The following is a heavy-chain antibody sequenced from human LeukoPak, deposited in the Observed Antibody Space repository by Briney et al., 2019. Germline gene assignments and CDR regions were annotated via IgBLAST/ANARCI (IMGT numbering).Heavy chain of an antibody. CDR2: ISYDGSNK. CDR3: AREGLNDFWSGYYIRSDAYGMDV. CDR1: GFTFSSYA. J-gene: IGHJ6*02. Sequence: GGSLRLSCAASGFTFSSYAMHWVRQAPGKGLEWVAVISYDGSNKYYADSVKGRFTISRDNAKNSLYLQMNSLRAEDTAVYYCAREGLNDFWSGYYIRSDAYGMDVWGQGTTVTVSS. V-gene: IGHV3-30-3*01. D-gene: IGHD3-3*01.